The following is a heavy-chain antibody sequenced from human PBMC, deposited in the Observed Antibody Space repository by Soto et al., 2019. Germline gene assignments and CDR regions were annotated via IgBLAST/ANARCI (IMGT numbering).Heavy chain of an antibody. D-gene: IGHD1-20*01. CDR3: AREQYNWKI. CDR1: GDSIRSCY. J-gene: IGHJ4*02. CDR2: VFHTGNT. Sequence: SETLSLTCSVSGDSIRSCYWTWIRQPPGKGLQWIGYVFHTGNTNYNPSLKSRVTISEDASKNQVSLRLTSVTAADTAVYFCAREQYNWKIWGQGTLVTSPQ. V-gene: IGHV4-59*01.